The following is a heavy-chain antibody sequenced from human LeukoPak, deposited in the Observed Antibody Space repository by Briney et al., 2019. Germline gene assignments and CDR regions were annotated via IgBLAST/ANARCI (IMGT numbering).Heavy chain of an antibody. D-gene: IGHD1-1*01. CDR3: ARGNLGNAIDY. J-gene: IGHJ4*02. CDR1: GFTFSSYW. Sequence: GGSLRLSCGASGFTFSSYWMHWVRQAPGKGLVWVSCINSDGSDTNDADSAKGRFAISRDNAEHTLYLQMNSLRVEDTAVYYCARGNLGNAIDYWGQGTLVTVSS. CDR2: INSDGSDT. V-gene: IGHV3-74*01.